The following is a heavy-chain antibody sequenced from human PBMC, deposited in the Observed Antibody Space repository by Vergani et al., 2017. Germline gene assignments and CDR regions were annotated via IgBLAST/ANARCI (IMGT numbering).Heavy chain of an antibody. Sequence: QVQLVQSGAEVKKPGASVKVSCKASGYTFTGYYMHWVRQPPGQGLEWMGWINPNSGGTNYAQKFQGRFTMTRDTSISTAYMEMSRLRSDDTAVYYCAREVLSNGKASGWYRDGGLFDPWGQGTLVTVSS. CDR3: AREVLSNGKASGWYRDGGLFDP. D-gene: IGHD6-19*01. J-gene: IGHJ5*02. CDR1: GYTFTGYY. CDR2: INPNSGGT. V-gene: IGHV1-2*02.